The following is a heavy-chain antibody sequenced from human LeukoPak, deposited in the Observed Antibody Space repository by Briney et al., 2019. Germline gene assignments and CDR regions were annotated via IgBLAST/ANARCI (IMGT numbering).Heavy chain of an antibody. CDR2: ISAYNGNT. CDR1: GYTFTSYG. V-gene: IGHV1-18*01. J-gene: IGHJ4*02. D-gene: IGHD1-1*01. CDR3: ATGSTGPGY. Sequence: GASVKVSCKASGYTFTSYGISWVRQAPGQGLEWMGWISAYNGNTNYAQKLQGRVTMTTDTSTDTAYMELSSLRSEDTAVYYCATGSTGPGYWGQGTLVTVSS.